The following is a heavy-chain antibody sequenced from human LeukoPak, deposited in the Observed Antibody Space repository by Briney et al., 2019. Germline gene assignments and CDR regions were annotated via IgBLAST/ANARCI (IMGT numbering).Heavy chain of an antibody. CDR1: GFTFSSYA. Sequence: GGSLRLSCAASGFTFSSYAMYWVRQAPGKGLEWVAVISYDGSDKFYADSVKGRFTISRDSSKNTLYLQMNSLRPEDRAVYYCARARPSMWIDHWGGGTRVSVS. CDR2: ISYDGSDK. D-gene: IGHD5-12*01. CDR3: ARARPSMWIDH. J-gene: IGHJ4*02. V-gene: IGHV3-30*04.